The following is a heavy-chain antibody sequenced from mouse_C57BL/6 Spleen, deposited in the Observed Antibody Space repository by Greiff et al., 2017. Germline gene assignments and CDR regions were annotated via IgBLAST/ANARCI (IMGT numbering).Heavy chain of an antibody. J-gene: IGHJ3*01. CDR1: GYTFTSYW. CDR2: IDPSDSET. CDR3: ARDDYDGFAY. V-gene: IGHV1-52*01. D-gene: IGHD2-4*01. Sequence: QVQLQQPGAELVRPGSSVKLSCKASGYTFTSYWMPWVKQRPIQGLEWIGNIDPSDSETHYNQKFKDKATLTVDKSSSTAYMQLSRLTSEDSGVYYCARDDYDGFAYWGKGTLVTVSA.